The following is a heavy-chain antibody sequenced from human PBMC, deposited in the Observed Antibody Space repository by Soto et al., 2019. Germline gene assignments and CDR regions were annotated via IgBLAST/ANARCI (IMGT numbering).Heavy chain of an antibody. CDR2: SYHSGSS. CDR1: GGSINSAGHS. Sequence: PLSLTCTVSGGSINSAGHSWGWVRQSPGKGLEWIGYSYHSGSSYYNPSLQSRVTISVDRSKSLASLRLNSVTAADTAVYYCARLVGVAISPWGQGTLVTVSS. J-gene: IGHJ4*02. D-gene: IGHD2-21*01. V-gene: IGHV4-30-2*06. CDR3: ARLVGVAISP.